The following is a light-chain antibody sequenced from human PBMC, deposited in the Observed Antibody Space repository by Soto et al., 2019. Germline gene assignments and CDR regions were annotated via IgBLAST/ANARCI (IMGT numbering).Light chain of an antibody. CDR1: NIGSKS. CDR2: EDS. Sequence: SYELTQPPSVSAAPGQTARLSCGGNNIGSKSVHWYQQNPGQAPVLVVYEDSGRPSGIPERFSGSNSGNTATLSIRRVEAGDEADYYCQVWDSSSDQWVFGGGTKLTVL. CDR3: QVWDSSSDQWV. J-gene: IGLJ3*02. V-gene: IGLV3-21*02.